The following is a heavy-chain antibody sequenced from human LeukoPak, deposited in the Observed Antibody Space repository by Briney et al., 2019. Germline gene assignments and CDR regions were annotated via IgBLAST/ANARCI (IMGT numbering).Heavy chain of an antibody. D-gene: IGHD6-19*01. CDR1: GFTFSSYA. CDR3: AGDPKWLVFDY. V-gene: IGHV3-30-3*01. CDR2: ISYDGSNK. J-gene: IGHJ4*02. Sequence: GGSLRLSCAASGFTFSSYAMHWVRQAPGKGLEWLAVISYDGSNKYYADSVKGRFTISRDNSKNTLYLQMNSLRAEDTAVYYCAGDPKWLVFDYWGQGTLVTVSS.